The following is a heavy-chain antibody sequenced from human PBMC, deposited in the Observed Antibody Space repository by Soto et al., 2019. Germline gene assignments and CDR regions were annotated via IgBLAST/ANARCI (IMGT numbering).Heavy chain of an antibody. CDR1: GYTFTGYY. CDR3: ARAPFYGDYLTCFDP. D-gene: IGHD4-17*01. J-gene: IGHJ5*02. V-gene: IGHV1-2*04. Sequence: ASVKVSCKASGYTFTGYYMHWVRQAPGQGLEWMGWINPNSGGTNYAQKLQGWVTMTRDTSISTAYMELSMRRSDDTVLYYYARAPFYGDYLTCFDPWGQGTLVTVSS. CDR2: INPNSGGT.